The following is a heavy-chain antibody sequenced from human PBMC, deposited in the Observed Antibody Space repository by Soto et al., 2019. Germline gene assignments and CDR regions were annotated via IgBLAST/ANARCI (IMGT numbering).Heavy chain of an antibody. J-gene: IGHJ3*02. CDR2: ISAYNGNT. CDR3: ARDRVSNYGSGSDDAFDI. V-gene: IGHV1-18*01. CDR1: GYTFTSYC. Sequence: ASVKVSCKASGYTFTSYCISWVRQAPGQGLEWMGWISAYNGNTNYAQKLQGRVTMTTDTSTSTAYMELRSLRSDDTAVYYCARDRVSNYGSGSDDAFDIWGQGTMVTVSS. D-gene: IGHD3-10*01.